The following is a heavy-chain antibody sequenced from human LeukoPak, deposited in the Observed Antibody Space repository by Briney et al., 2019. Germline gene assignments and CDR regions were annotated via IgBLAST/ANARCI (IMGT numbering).Heavy chain of an antibody. CDR2: IYYSGST. J-gene: IGHJ6*04. CDR1: GGSISSYY. V-gene: IGHV4-59*12. D-gene: IGHD2-15*01. CDR3: ARDPGYCSGGSCNYYYGMDV. Sequence: PSETLSLTCTVSGGSISSYYWSWIRQPPGKGLEWIGYIYYSGSTNYNPSLKSRVTISVDTSKNQFSLKLSSVTAADTAVYYCARDPGYCSGGSCNYYYGMDVWGKGTTVTVSS.